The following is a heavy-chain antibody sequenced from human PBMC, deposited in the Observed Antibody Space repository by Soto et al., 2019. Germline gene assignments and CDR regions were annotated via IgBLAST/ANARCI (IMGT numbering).Heavy chain of an antibody. CDR2: MNPNSGNT. CDR1: GYTFTSYA. Sequence: ASVKVSCKASGYTFTSYAINWVRQATGQGLEWMGWMNPNSGNTGYAQKFQGRVTMTRNTSIRTAYIDLSSLSSDDTAVYYCARVMLGGHSDYWGQGTLVTVSS. V-gene: IGHV1-8*01. D-gene: IGHD2-15*01. CDR3: ARVMLGGHSDY. J-gene: IGHJ4*02.